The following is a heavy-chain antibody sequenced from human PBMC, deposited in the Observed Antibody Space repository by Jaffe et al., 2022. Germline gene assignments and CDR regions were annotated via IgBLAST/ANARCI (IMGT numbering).Heavy chain of an antibody. D-gene: IGHD3-3*01. CDR1: GGTFSSYA. CDR3: ARDDLRRDFWSGYSLSGFYYFDY. J-gene: IGHJ4*02. Sequence: QVQLVQSGAEVKKPGSSVKVSCKASGGTFSSYAISWVRQAPGQGLEWMGGIIPIFGTANYAQKFQGRVTITADESTSTAYMELSSLRSEDTAVYYCARDDLRRDFWSGYSLSGFYYFDYWGQGTLVTVSS. V-gene: IGHV1-69*01. CDR2: IIPIFGTA.